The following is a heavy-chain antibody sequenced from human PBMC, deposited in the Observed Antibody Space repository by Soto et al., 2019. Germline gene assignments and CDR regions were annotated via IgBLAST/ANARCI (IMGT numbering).Heavy chain of an antibody. CDR1: GFTFSSYA. D-gene: IGHD4-4*01. CDR2: ISYDGSNK. V-gene: IGHV3-30-3*01. J-gene: IGHJ6*02. Sequence: QVQLVESGGGVVQPGRSLRLSCAASGFTFSSYAMHWVRQAPGKGLEWVAVISYDGSNKYYADSVKGRFTISRDNSKNTLYLQMNSLRAEDTAVYYCARDRKVTTYGYYYGMDVWGQGTTSPSP. CDR3: ARDRKVTTYGYYYGMDV.